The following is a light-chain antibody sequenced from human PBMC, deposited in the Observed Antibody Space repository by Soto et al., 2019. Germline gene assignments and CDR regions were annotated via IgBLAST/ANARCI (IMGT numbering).Light chain of an antibody. Sequence: QSVLTQPPSASGSPGQSVTISCTGTSSDVGGYNYVSWYKQHPGKAPKLMIYEVTKRPSGVPDRFSGSKSGNTASLTVSGLQAEDEADYYCSSYAGSNNLYVFGTGTKVTVL. CDR2: EVT. V-gene: IGLV2-8*01. CDR1: SSDVGGYNY. CDR3: SSYAGSNNLYV. J-gene: IGLJ1*01.